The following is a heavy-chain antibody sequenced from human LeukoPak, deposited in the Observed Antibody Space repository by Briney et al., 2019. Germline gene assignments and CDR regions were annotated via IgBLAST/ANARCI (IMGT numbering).Heavy chain of an antibody. Sequence: GGSLRLSCAASGFTFSSYGMHWVRNAPAKGLEWVAVIWYDGSNKYYADSVKGRFTISRDNSKNTLYLQMNSLRAEDTAVYYCAKDKIDSEITMIVSEYYFDYWGQGTLVTVSS. D-gene: IGHD3-22*01. CDR3: AKDKIDSEITMIVSEYYFDY. CDR1: GFTFSSYG. CDR2: IWYDGSNK. J-gene: IGHJ4*02. V-gene: IGHV3-33*06.